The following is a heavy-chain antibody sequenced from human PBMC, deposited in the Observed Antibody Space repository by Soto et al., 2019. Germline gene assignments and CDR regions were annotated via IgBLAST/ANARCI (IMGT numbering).Heavy chain of an antibody. CDR1: GFTFSSYG. D-gene: IGHD3-22*01. J-gene: IGHJ4*02. CDR2: ISYDGSNK. CDR3: AKSRRPLSDSSGYPWD. Sequence: QVQLVESGGGVVQPGRSLRLSCAASGFTFSSYGMHWVRQAPGKGLAWVAVISYDGSNKYYADSVKGRFTISRDNSKNTLYLQMNSLRAEDTAVYYCAKSRRPLSDSSGYPWDWGQGTLVTVSS. V-gene: IGHV3-30*18.